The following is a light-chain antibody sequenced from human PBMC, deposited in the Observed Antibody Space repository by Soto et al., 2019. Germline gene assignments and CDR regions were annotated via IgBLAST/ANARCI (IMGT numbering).Light chain of an antibody. CDR1: QGISNY. J-gene: IGKJ4*01. V-gene: IGKV1-27*01. CDR3: QKYNSGPGGLT. CDR2: AAS. Sequence: DIQMTQSPSSLSASVGDRVTITCRASQGISNYLAWYQQKPRKVPKLLIYAASTLQSGVPSRFSGSGSGTDFTLTISSLQPEDVATYYCQKYNSGPGGLTFGGGTKVEIK.